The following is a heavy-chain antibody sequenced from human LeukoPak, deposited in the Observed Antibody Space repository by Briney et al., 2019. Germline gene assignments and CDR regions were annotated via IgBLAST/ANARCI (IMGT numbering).Heavy chain of an antibody. D-gene: IGHD3-22*01. J-gene: IGHJ2*01. V-gene: IGHV3-53*01. CDR3: IRESNYYDSSTSPGYFDL. Sequence: GGSLRLSCAASGFTVSSNYMNWVRQAPGEGLEWMSVIYSGGSTYYADSVKGRFTISRDNSKNTLYLQMNSLRAGDTAVYYCIRESNYYDSSTSPGYFDLWGRGTLVTVSS. CDR1: GFTVSSNY. CDR2: IYSGGST.